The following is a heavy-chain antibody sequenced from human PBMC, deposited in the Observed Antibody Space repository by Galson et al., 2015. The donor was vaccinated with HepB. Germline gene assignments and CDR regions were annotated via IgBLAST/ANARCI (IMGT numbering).Heavy chain of an antibody. V-gene: IGHV3-30*18. CDR2: ISFDENSR. Sequence: SLRLSCAASGFTLPNYGMHWVRQGPGKGLEWVAFISFDENSRHYTDSVKGRFTVSRDNTRNTLLLQLNSVRPDDTAVYYCAKELDQPVPGINPYFYHYMDVWGKGTTVTVSS. J-gene: IGHJ6*03. CDR3: AKELDQPVPGINPYFYHYMDV. D-gene: IGHD2-2*01. CDR1: GFTLPNYG.